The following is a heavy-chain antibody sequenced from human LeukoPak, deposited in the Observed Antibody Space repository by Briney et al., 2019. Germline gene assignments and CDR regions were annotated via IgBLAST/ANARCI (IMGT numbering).Heavy chain of an antibody. CDR1: GFTFSSCA. Sequence: GGFLRLSCAASGFTFSSCASTWVRQAPGKGLEWVSTISGTGVTTFYADSVRGRFTISRDNSKNTLYLQMSSLRAEDTAVYYCATHYDTSGYYYFDFWGQGTLVTVSS. D-gene: IGHD3-22*01. CDR2: ISGTGVTT. V-gene: IGHV3-23*01. CDR3: ATHYDTSGYYYFDF. J-gene: IGHJ4*02.